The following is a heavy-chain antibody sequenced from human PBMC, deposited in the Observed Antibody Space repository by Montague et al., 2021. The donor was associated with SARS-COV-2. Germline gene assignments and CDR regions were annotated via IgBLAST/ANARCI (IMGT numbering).Heavy chain of an antibody. CDR3: ARDRDWDDSCGIDD. J-gene: IGHJ6*02. Sequence: SLRLSCAASGFIFSSYEMHWVRQAPGKGLEWIAYISSSGGGSTKQYTDSVKGRFTISRDNAKNSLYLQMNSLRVEDTAVYYCARDRDWDDSCGIDDWGQGTTVTVSS. CDR2: ISSSGGGSTK. D-gene: IGHD3-16*01. CDR1: GFIFSSYE. V-gene: IGHV3-48*03.